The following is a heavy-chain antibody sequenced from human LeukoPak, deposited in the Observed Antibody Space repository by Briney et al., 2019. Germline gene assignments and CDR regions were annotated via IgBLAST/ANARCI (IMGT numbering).Heavy chain of an antibody. D-gene: IGHD2-15*01. CDR2: ISAYNGNT. J-gene: IGHJ2*01. Sequence: ASVKVSCKASGYTFTSYGISWVRQAPGQGLEWMGWISAYNGNTNFAQKFQGRVAMTRDTSLSTAYMDLSRLTSDDTAAYYCARDRPGISLHFDLWGRGTLITVSS. CDR3: ARDRPGISLHFDL. V-gene: IGHV1-18*01. CDR1: GYTFTSYG.